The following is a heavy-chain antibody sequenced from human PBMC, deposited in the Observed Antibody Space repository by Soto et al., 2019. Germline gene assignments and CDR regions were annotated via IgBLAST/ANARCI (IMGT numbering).Heavy chain of an antibody. V-gene: IGHV4-61*01. CDR1: GGSVSSGSYQ. Sequence: PSETLSLTCTVSGGSVSSGSYQWTWIRQPPGKGLEWIGYIHVSGSTNDNPSLKGRVTMSIDTSKNQFSLKLSSVTAADTAVYYCARYGHGMDVWGQVTKGIVSS. CDR3: ARYGHGMDV. D-gene: IGHD3-10*01. CDR2: IHVSGST. J-gene: IGHJ6*02.